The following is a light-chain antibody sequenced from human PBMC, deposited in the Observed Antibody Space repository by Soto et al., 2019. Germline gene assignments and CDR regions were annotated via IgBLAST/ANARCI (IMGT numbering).Light chain of an antibody. CDR1: QSVSSSY. Sequence: EIVLTQSPGTLSLSPGERATLSCRASQSVSSSYLAWYHQKPGQAPRLLIYGASSRATGIPDRFSGSGSGTDFTLSISRLGRVKFAVCYCQQYVGSPGTFGQGTKVEIK. V-gene: IGKV3-20*01. CDR2: GAS. CDR3: QQYVGSPGT. J-gene: IGKJ1*01.